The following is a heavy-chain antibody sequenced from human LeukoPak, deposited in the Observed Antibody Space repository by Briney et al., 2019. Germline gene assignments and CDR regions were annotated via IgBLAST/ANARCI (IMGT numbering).Heavy chain of an antibody. Sequence: GGSLRLSCAASGFTFSNSAMSWVRQAPGKGLGWVSTLSGSGITTYYADSVKGPITISRDNSKNTLYLQMNSLRAEDTAVYYCAKGIYSSGWSYFDYWGHGTLVTVSS. CDR1: GFTFSNSA. D-gene: IGHD6-19*01. V-gene: IGHV3-23*01. J-gene: IGHJ4*01. CDR2: LSGSGITT. CDR3: AKGIYSSGWSYFDY.